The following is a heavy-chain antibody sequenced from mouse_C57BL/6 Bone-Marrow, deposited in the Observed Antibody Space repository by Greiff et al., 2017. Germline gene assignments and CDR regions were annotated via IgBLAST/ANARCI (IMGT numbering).Heavy chain of an antibody. Sequence: EVQLQQSGPVLVKPGASVKMSCKASGYTFTDYYMNWVKQSHGKSLEWIGVINPYNGGTSYNQKFKGKATLTVDKSSSTAYMELNSLTSEDSAVYYCARDSSGYVWCAYWGQGTLVTVSA. D-gene: IGHD3-2*02. CDR2: INPYNGGT. V-gene: IGHV1-19*01. CDR1: GYTFTDYY. CDR3: ARDSSGYVWCAY. J-gene: IGHJ3*01.